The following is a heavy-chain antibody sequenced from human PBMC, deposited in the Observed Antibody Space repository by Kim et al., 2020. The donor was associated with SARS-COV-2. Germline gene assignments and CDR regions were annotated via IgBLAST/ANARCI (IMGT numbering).Heavy chain of an antibody. CDR2: TFYRYGWYG. D-gene: IGHD1-26*01. CDR3: ARDAGSKWDNWFDP. V-gene: IGHV6-1*01. J-gene: IGHJ5*02. Sequence: GLGWLGRTFYRYGWYGNIAVSMRGRITINADTSKNQFSLHLRSVTPEDTAVYYCARDAGSKWDNWFDPWGQGTLVTVSS.